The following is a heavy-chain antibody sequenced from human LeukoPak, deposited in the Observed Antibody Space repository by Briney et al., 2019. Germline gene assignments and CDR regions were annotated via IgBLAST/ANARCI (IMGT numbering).Heavy chain of an antibody. Sequence: SETLSLTCTVSGGSISSYYWSWIRQPPGKGLEWIGYIYYSGSTNYNPSLKSRVTISVDTSKNQFSLKLSSVTAADTAVCYCARGWWVAATLYYFDYWGQGTLVTVSS. CDR3: ARGWWVAATLYYFDY. V-gene: IGHV4-59*01. D-gene: IGHD2-15*01. CDR2: IYYSGST. J-gene: IGHJ4*02. CDR1: GGSISSYY.